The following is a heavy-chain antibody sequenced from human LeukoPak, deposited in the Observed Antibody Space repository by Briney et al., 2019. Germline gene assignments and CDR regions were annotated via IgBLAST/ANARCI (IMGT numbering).Heavy chain of an antibody. CDR1: GYTFTSYG. J-gene: IGHJ4*02. D-gene: IGHD3-22*01. CDR3: ARGGDYYDSSGYYKYYFDY. Sequence: ASVKVSCKASGYTFTSYGISWVRQAPGQGLEWMGWISAYNGNTNYAQKLQGRVTMTTETSTSTAYMELRSLRSDDTAVYYCARGGDYYDSSGYYKYYFDYWGQGTLVTVSS. CDR2: ISAYNGNT. V-gene: IGHV1-18*01.